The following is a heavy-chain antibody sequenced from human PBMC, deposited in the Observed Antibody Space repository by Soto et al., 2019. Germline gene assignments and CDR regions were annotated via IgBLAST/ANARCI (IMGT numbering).Heavy chain of an antibody. Sequence: GGSLRLSCAASGFTFSSYSMNWVRQAPGKGLEWVSYISSSSSTIYYADSVKGRFTISRDNAKNSLYLQMNSLRAEDTAVYYCARDSPLLWFGELFETHSDAFDIWGQGTMVTVSS. CDR3: ARDSPLLWFGELFETHSDAFDI. V-gene: IGHV3-48*01. J-gene: IGHJ3*02. D-gene: IGHD3-10*01. CDR1: GFTFSSYS. CDR2: ISSSSSTI.